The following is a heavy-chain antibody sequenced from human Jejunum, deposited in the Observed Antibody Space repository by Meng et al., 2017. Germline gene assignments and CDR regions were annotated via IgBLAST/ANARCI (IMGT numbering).Heavy chain of an antibody. D-gene: IGHD3-10*01. CDR2: VYTSGT. CDR1: GGSPSSANHF. V-gene: IGHV4-61*02. Sequence: LRLSCPVSGGSPSSANHFWSWIRQPAGRGLEWIGRVYTSGTNINTSLKSRVTLSIDTSANQFSLKLCSVTAADTALYYCARLCHCSSVNYNDAFDIWGQGTMVTVSS. CDR3: ARLCHCSSVNYNDAFDI. J-gene: IGHJ3*02.